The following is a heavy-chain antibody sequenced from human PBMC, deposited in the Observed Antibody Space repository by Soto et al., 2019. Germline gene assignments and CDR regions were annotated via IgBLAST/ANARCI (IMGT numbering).Heavy chain of an antibody. CDR1: GFTFGAFA. J-gene: IGHJ4*02. D-gene: IGHD2-15*01. CDR2: IAISAVDT. CDR3: AKANRYCSGGTCFVFDY. V-gene: IGHV3-23*01. Sequence: GGSLRLSCVASGFTFGAFAMTWVRQAPGKGLEWVSSIAISAVDTYNAPAVKGRFTTSRDDSKNTLYLQMESLRAEDTAVYYCAKANRYCSGGTCFVFDYWGQGALVTVSS.